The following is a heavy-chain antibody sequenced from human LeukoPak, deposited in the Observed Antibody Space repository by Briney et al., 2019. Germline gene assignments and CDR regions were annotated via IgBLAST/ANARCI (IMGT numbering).Heavy chain of an antibody. V-gene: IGHV3-23*01. D-gene: IGHD3-16*01. CDR1: GLTFDAFG. J-gene: IGHJ4*02. Sequence: GGSLRLSCAASGLTFDAFGMTWVRQAPGKGLEWVSAISGSGDSTYYADSVKGRFTISRDNSKNTLYLQMNSLRAEDTAVYYCAKYVQEAYDYVDYWGQGTLVTVSS. CDR2: ISGSGDST. CDR3: AKYVQEAYDYVDY.